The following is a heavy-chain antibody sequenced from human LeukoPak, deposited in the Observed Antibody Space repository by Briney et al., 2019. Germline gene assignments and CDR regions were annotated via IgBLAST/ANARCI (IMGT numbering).Heavy chain of an antibody. CDR1: GGSFSGYY. CDR3: ARASYSYDINGWVPFDY. Sequence: SETLSLTCAVYGGSFSGYYWSWIRQPPGKGLEWIGEINHSGSTNYNPSLKSRVTISGDTSKNQFSLRLSSVTAAETAVYYCARASYSYDINGWVPFDYWGQGTLVTVSS. V-gene: IGHV4-34*01. CDR2: INHSGST. J-gene: IGHJ4*02. D-gene: IGHD3-22*01.